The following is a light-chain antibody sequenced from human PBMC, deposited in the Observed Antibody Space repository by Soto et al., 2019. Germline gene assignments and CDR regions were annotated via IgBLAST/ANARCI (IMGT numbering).Light chain of an antibody. CDR3: QQYGSSLIT. J-gene: IGKJ5*01. Sequence: EIVLTQSPGTLSLSPGERATLSCRASQSVTSNSLAWYHQKVGQPPRLLIYGASSRATGIPDRFSGSGSGTDFTLTISRLEPEDVAVYYCQQYGSSLITFGQGTRLEIE. V-gene: IGKV3-20*01. CDR2: GAS. CDR1: QSVTSNS.